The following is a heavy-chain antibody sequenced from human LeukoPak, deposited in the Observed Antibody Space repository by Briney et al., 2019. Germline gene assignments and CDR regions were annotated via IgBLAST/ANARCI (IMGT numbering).Heavy chain of an antibody. V-gene: IGHV3-30*18. CDR1: GFTFSSYG. CDR2: ISYDGSNK. Sequence: PGGSLRLSCAASGFTFSSYGMHWVRQAPGKGLEWVAVISYDGSNKYYADSVKGRFTISRDNPKNTLYLQMNSLRAEDTAVYYCAKGHYGSGSYYYIDYWGQGTLVTVSS. J-gene: IGHJ4*02. CDR3: AKGHYGSGSYYYIDY. D-gene: IGHD3-10*01.